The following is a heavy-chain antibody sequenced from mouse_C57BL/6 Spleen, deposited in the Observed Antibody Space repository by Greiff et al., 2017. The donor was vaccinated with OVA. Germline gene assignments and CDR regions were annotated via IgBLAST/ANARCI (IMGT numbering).Heavy chain of an antibody. J-gene: IGHJ1*03. CDR1: GYTFTDYY. D-gene: IGHD1-1*01. CDR3: ASRYSVVATAWYFDV. CDR2: INPNNGGT. V-gene: IGHV1-26*01. Sequence: EVQLQQSGPELVKPGASVKISCKASGYTFTDYYMNWVKQSHGKSLEWIGDINPNNGGTSYNQKFKGKATLTVDKSSSTAYMELRSLTSEDSAVYYCASRYSVVATAWYFDVWGTGTTVTVSS.